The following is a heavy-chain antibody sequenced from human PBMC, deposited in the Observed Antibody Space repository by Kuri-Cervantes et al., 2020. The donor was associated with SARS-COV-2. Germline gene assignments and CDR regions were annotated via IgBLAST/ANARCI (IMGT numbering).Heavy chain of an antibody. CDR2: ISAYNGNT. Sequence: ASVKVSCKASGYTFTSYGISWVRQAPGQGLEWMGWISAYNGNTSYAQKLQGRVTMTTDTSTSTAYMELRSLRSDDTAVYYCARDPNYDSSGYYGLTLDYWGQGTLVTVSS. V-gene: IGHV1-18*01. CDR3: ARDPNYDSSGYYGLTLDY. CDR1: GYTFTSYG. J-gene: IGHJ4*02. D-gene: IGHD3-22*01.